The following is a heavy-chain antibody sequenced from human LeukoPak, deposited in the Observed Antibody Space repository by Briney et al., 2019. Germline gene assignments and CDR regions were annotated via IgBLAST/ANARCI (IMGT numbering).Heavy chain of an antibody. Sequence: GGSLRLSCTASGLTFGDYSMNWVRQPAGKGLEWVGFIRSKAYGGTTEYAASVKGRFTISRDDSKSIAYLQMNSLKTEDTAVYYCTRGRRATHDYWGQGTLVTVSS. J-gene: IGHJ4*02. CDR2: IRSKAYGGTT. CDR3: TRGRRATHDY. D-gene: IGHD1-26*01. V-gene: IGHV3-49*04. CDR1: GLTFGDYS.